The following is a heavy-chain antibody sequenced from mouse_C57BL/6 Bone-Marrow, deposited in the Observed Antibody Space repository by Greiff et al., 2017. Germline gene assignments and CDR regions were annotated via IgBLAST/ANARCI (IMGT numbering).Heavy chain of an antibody. D-gene: IGHD2-3*01. CDR1: GYTFTSYT. CDR3: ARRDDGYLLAY. CDR2: INPSSGYT. V-gene: IGHV1-4*01. J-gene: IGHJ3*01. Sequence: QVQLKQSGAELARPGASVKMSCKASGYTFTSYTMHWVKQRPGQGLEWIGYINPSSGYTKYNQKFKDKATLTADKSSSTAYMQLSSLTSEDAAVYYCARRDDGYLLAYWGQGTLVTVSA.